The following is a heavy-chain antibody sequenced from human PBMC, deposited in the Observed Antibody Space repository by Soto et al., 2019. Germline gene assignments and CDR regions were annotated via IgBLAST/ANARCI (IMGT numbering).Heavy chain of an antibody. Sequence: SETLSLTCAVSGYSISSGYYWGWLRQPPGKGLEWIGSIYHGGSTYYNPSLNSRVSLSIDMTNNHVSLILNSVTAADMAVYYWVRVEPWVPYYYDSSTYPFHNCFEPWGQGTLVTVSS. CDR3: VRVEPWVPYYYDSSTYPFHNCFEP. V-gene: IGHV4-38-2*01. CDR2: IYHGGST. J-gene: IGHJ5*02. D-gene: IGHD3-22*01. CDR1: GYSISSGYY.